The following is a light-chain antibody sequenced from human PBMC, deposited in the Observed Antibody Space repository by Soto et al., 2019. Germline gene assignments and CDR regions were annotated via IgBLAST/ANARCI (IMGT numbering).Light chain of an antibody. CDR1: SRDIGGYKY. Sequence: QSALTQPASVSGSPGQSITISCTGTSRDIGGYKYVSWYQQHPGKAPKLMIYEVSYRPSGVSNRFSGSKSGNTASLTISGLQADDEADYYCSSKRGSSTWVFGTGTKLTVL. V-gene: IGLV2-14*01. J-gene: IGLJ1*01. CDR3: SSKRGSSTWV. CDR2: EVS.